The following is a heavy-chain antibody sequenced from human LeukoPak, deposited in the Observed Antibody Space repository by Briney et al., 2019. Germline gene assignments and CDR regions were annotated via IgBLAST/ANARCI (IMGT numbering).Heavy chain of an antibody. Sequence: GGSLRLSCAASDFSFSNAWLSWVRQPPGKGLEWVGHIRSETDGGTTDYAAPVKGRFNISRDDSKNTLYLQMNSLKTEDTAVYYCTTAAFHWGQGTLVTVSS. D-gene: IGHD6-25*01. J-gene: IGHJ1*01. CDR2: IRSETDGGTT. CDR1: DFSFSNAW. CDR3: TTAAFH. V-gene: IGHV3-15*01.